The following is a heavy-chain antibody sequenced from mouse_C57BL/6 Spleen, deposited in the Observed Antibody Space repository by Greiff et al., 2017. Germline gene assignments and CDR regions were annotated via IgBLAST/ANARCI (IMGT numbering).Heavy chain of an antibody. CDR2: IWRGGST. J-gene: IGHJ3*01. CDR3: ATPTGTGWFAY. CDR1: GFSLTSYG. Sequence: VQRVESGPGLVQPSQSLSITCTVSGFSLTSYGVHWVRQSPGTGLEWLGVIWRGGSTDYNAAFMSRRSITKDNSKSQVFFKMNRLQADDTAIYYCATPTGTGWFAYWGQGTLVTVSA. D-gene: IGHD4-1*02. V-gene: IGHV2-5*01.